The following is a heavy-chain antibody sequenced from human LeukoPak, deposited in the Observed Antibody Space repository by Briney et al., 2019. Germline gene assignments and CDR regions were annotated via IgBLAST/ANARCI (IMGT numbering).Heavy chain of an antibody. D-gene: IGHD4-23*01. J-gene: IGHJ2*01. CDR1: GGSISGYY. Sequence: PSETLSLTFSVSGGSISGYYCSGVRQPPGKGLEWIGFIYYNGSTNYNPSLKSRITISVDTSKNQFSLKLNSVTAADTAIFYCARIRRYDYDGFRPGWVYWFFDVWGRGTLVTVSS. V-gene: IGHV4-59*01. CDR2: IYYNGST. CDR3: ARIRRYDYDGFRPGWVYWFFDV.